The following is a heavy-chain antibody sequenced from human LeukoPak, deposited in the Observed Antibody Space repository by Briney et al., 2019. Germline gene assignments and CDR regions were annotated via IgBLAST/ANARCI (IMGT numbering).Heavy chain of an antibody. D-gene: IGHD1-26*01. CDR3: ARVRGSSGSYEYYHYMDV. CDR1: GYSISSGYY. Sequence: PSETLSLTCTVSGYSISSGYYWGWIRQPAGKGLEWIGRIYTSGSTNYNPSLKSRVTMSVDTSKKQFSLKLSSVTAADTAVYYCARVRGSSGSYEYYHYMDVWGKGTTVTISS. V-gene: IGHV4-4*07. CDR2: IYTSGST. J-gene: IGHJ6*03.